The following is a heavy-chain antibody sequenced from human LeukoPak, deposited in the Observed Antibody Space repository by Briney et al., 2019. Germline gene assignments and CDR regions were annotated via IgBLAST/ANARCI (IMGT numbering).Heavy chain of an antibody. Sequence: PGGSLRLSCAASGFTFSSYSMTWVRQAPGKGLEWVSSISPRSSYIYFADSLKGRFTISRDNAKNSLYLQMNSLRVEDTAVYFCARDLAAAGIVYFRGYWGQGTLVTVPS. CDR1: GFTFSSYS. CDR3: ARDLAAAGIVYFRGY. CDR2: ISPRSSYI. J-gene: IGHJ4*02. V-gene: IGHV3-21*04. D-gene: IGHD6-13*01.